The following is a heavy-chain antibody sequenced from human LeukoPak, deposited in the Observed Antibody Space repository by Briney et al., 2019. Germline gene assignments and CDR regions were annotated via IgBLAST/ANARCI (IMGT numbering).Heavy chain of an antibody. V-gene: IGHV3-48*01. J-gene: IGHJ4*02. D-gene: IGHD3-16*01. CDR1: GFTFSSYS. CDR3: ARDGGRSSGDY. Sequence: GGSLRLSCAASGFTFSSYSMIWVRQAPGKGLEWVSYISSSSSTIYYADSVKGRFTISRDNSKNTLNLQMNSLKIEDTGVYYCARDGGRSSGDYWGQGTLVTISS. CDR2: ISSSSSTI.